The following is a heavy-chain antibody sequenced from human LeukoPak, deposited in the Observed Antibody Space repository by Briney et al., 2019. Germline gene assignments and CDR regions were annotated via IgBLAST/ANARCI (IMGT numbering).Heavy chain of an antibody. D-gene: IGHD3-10*01. CDR2: IHDGGIT. Sequence: GKSLRLSCAASGFTVISNYMSWVRQAPGKGLECVSVIHDGGITYYADSVKGRFTISRDNSRNTVYLQMNSLRAGGTAVYYCAKTLIYGSGSYYGPPSYYYYGMDVWGQGTTVTVSS. V-gene: IGHV3-53*01. J-gene: IGHJ6*02. CDR3: AKTLIYGSGSYYGPPSYYYYGMDV. CDR1: GFTVISNY.